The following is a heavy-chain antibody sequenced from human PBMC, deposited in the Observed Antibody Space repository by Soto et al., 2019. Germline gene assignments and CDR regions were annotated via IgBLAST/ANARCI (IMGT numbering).Heavy chain of an antibody. J-gene: IGHJ4*02. D-gene: IGHD3-3*01. Sequence: PGGSLRLSCAASGFTFSSYAMSWVRQAPGKGLEWVSAISGSGGSTYYADSVKGRFAISRDNSKNTLYLQMNSLRAEDTAVYYCANPPPICGVGSPSYWGQGTLVTVSS. V-gene: IGHV3-23*01. CDR1: GFTFSSYA. CDR2: ISGSGGST. CDR3: ANPPPICGVGSPSY.